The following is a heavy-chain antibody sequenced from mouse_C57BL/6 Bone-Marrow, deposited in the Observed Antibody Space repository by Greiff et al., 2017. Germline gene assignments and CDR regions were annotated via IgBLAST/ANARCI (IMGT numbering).Heavy chain of an antibody. CDR1: GFNIKDYY. Sequence: EVQVVESGAELVKPGASVKLSCTASGFNIKDYYMHWVKQRTEQGLEWIGRIDPEDGETKYAPKFQGKATITADTSSNTAYLQLSSLTSEDTAVYYCARAYYYGSSYYAMDYWGQGTSVTVSS. V-gene: IGHV14-2*01. D-gene: IGHD1-1*01. CDR3: ARAYYYGSSYYAMDY. J-gene: IGHJ4*01. CDR2: IDPEDGET.